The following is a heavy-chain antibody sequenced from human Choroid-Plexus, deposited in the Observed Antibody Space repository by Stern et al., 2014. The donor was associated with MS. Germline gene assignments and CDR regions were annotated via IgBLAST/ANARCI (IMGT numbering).Heavy chain of an antibody. V-gene: IGHV3-30*18. D-gene: IGHD2/OR15-2a*01. J-gene: IGHJ5*02. Sequence: VQLVESGGGVVQPGRPLRLSCVASGFTFGSCAMHWVRQAPGKGLEWVAGVTYGGSNKDYADSVKGRFTIARDNSQNTLYMQMSSLRPEDTAVYYCAKDRQYLPYFFDHWGQGSLVTVSS. CDR2: VTYGGSNK. CDR3: AKDRQYLPYFFDH. CDR1: GFTFGSCA.